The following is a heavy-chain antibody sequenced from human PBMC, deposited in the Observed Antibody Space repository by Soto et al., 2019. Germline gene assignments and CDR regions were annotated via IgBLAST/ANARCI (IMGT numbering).Heavy chain of an antibody. CDR1: GGSISSYY. CDR2: IYTSGST. Sequence: SETLSLTCTVSGGSISSYYWSWIRQPAGKGLEWIGRIYTSGSTNYNPSLKSRVTMSVDTSKNQFSLKLSSVTAADTAVYYCAREEYYDSSGYPAFDPCGQGTLVTVSS. D-gene: IGHD3-22*01. CDR3: AREEYYDSSGYPAFDP. J-gene: IGHJ5*02. V-gene: IGHV4-4*07.